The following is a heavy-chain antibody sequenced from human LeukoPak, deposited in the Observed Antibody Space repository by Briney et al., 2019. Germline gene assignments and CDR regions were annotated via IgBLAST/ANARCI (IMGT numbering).Heavy chain of an antibody. CDR2: RTPNNGNT. Sequence: ASVKVSCKASGFTCTSDDINWVRQASGQWLEWLGGRTPNNGNTGYAQKFQGRVTMTRDTSISTAYMELRGLRSEDTAVYYCVRDGEGVAISVNYWFDPWGQGTLVTVSS. V-gene: IGHV1-8*01. D-gene: IGHD3-10*01. CDR1: GFTCTSDD. CDR3: VRDGEGVAISVNYWFDP. J-gene: IGHJ5*02.